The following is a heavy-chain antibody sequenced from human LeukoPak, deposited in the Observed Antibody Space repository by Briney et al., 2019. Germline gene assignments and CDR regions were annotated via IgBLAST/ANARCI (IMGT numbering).Heavy chain of an antibody. D-gene: IGHD3-22*01. J-gene: IGHJ4*02. Sequence: PGVSLRLSCAASGFTFSSYAMSWVRQAPGKGLEWVSFISPSGDRTSNADSVEGRFTISRDNTRNTLYLQMNSLRDEDTGVYYCAIMHGYYDGSGFWVQWGQGTLVTVSS. V-gene: IGHV3-23*01. CDR2: ISPSGDRT. CDR3: AIMHGYYDGSGFWVQ. CDR1: GFTFSSYA.